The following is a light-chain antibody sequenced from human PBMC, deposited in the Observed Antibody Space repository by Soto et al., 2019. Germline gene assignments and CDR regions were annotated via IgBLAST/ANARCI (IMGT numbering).Light chain of an antibody. CDR2: AAS. V-gene: IGKV1-39*01. CDR3: QQSYETPIT. Sequence: DIQMTQSPSSLSASVGDRVAITCRASQSISTYLNWYQQKPGKAPKHLIYAASSLRGGVPSRFSGGGSGADFNLTISSLQPEDSATYYCQQSYETPITFGQETRLEVK. CDR1: QSISTY. J-gene: IGKJ5*01.